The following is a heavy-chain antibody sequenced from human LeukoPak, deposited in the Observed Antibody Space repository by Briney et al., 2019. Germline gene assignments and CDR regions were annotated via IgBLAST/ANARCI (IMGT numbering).Heavy chain of an antibody. CDR2: VWYEERTK. Sequence: GGSLRLSCTTSGFRFSDYGMHWVRQAPGKGLEWLASVWYEERTKYYVDSVKGRFTISRDNSKNSIYLQMKSLGVDDTAIYYCVKEGIYLKSSLEEWGQGTLVTVSS. CDR3: VKEGIYLKSSLEE. D-gene: IGHD5-12*01. V-gene: IGHV3-33*06. J-gene: IGHJ4*02. CDR1: GFRFSDYG.